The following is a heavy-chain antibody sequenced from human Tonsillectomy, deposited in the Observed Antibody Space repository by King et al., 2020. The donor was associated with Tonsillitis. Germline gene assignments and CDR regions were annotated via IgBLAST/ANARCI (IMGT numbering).Heavy chain of an antibody. V-gene: IGHV1-2*02. Sequence: QLVQSGAEVKKPGASVKVSCKASGYTFTGYLIHWVRQAPGQGLEWMGWLNPYSGGTNYAQKFQGRVTMTSDTSMSTAYMELSRLRTDDTAVYFCAKGQTVEDDGYWGPGTLVIVSS. CDR2: LNPYSGGT. D-gene: IGHD4-23*01. CDR3: AKGQTVEDDGY. J-gene: IGHJ4*02. CDR1: GYTFTGYL.